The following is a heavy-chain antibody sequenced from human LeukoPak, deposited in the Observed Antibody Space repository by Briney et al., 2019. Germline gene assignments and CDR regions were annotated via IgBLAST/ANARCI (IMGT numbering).Heavy chain of an antibody. CDR3: ARSLGETYYYGMDV. D-gene: IGHD3-10*01. V-gene: IGHV1-18*01. CDR1: GYTFTSYA. CDR2: ISAYNGNT. J-gene: IGHJ6*02. Sequence: ASVKVSCKPSGYTFTSYAISWVRQAPGQELEWMGWISAYNGNTKYAQKLQGRVTMTADTSTSTAYMDLRSLRSDDTAVYYCARSLGETYYYGMDVWGQGTTVTVSS.